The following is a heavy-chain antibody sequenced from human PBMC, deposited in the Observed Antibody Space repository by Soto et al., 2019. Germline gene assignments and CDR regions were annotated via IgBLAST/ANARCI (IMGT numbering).Heavy chain of an antibody. V-gene: IGHV1-8*01. CDR3: ARSPPRVEKNNYAGGWFDP. D-gene: IGHD1-1*01. CDR2: INPNSGNT. CDR1: GYPFTKYD. Sequence: QVQLVQSGAEVKKPGASVKVSCKDSGYPFTKYDINWVRQATGQGLEWMGWINPNSGNTGYSQKFQGRVTMTRNTSISTAYMELSSLRFDDTAVYYCARSPPRVEKNNYAGGWFDPWGQGTLVTVSS. J-gene: IGHJ5*02.